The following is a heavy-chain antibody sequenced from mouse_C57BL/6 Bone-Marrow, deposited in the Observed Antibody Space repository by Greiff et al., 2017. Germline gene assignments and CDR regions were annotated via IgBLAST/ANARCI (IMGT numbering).Heavy chain of an antibody. CDR3: ARGWLLRYYFDY. J-gene: IGHJ2*01. CDR2: ISSGGSYT. V-gene: IGHV5-6*02. Sequence: DVKLQESGGDLVKPGGSLKLSCAASGFTFSSYGMSWVRQTPDKRLEWVATISSGGSYTYYPDSVKGRFTISRDNAKNTLYLQMSSLKSEDTAMYYCARGWLLRYYFDYWGQGTTLTVSS. CDR1: GFTFSSYG. D-gene: IGHD2-3*01.